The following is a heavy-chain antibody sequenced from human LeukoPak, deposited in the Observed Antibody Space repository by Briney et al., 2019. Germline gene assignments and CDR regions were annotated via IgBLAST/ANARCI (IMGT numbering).Heavy chain of an antibody. CDR2: IYYSGGT. CDR1: GGSISSSSYY. D-gene: IGHD1-26*01. Sequence: PSETLSLTCTVSGGSISSSSYYWGWIRQPPGKGLEWIGSIYYSGGTYYNPSLKSRVTISVDASKNQFSLKLSSVTAADTAVYYCARERVGATHFDYWGQGTLVTVSS. CDR3: ARERVGATHFDY. V-gene: IGHV4-39*07. J-gene: IGHJ4*02.